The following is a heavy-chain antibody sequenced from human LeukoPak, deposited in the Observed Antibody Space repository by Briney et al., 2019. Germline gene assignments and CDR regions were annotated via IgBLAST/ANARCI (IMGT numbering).Heavy chain of an antibody. CDR2: FDPEDGET. CDR3: ATESYSGSYLYAFDI. J-gene: IGHJ3*02. Sequence: ASVKVSCKVSGYTLTELSTHWVRQAPGKGLEWMGGFDPEDGETIYAQKFQGRVTMTEDTSTDTAYMELSSLRSEDTAVYYCATESYSGSYLYAFDIWGQGTMVTVSS. V-gene: IGHV1-24*01. D-gene: IGHD1-26*01. CDR1: GYTLTELS.